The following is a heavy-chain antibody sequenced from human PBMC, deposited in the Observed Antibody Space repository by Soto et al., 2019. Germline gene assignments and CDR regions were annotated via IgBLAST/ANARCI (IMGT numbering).Heavy chain of an antibody. Sequence: GALRLSCAASGFTFSDYGMSWVRQAPGKGLEWVSSISSTTNYIYYGDSMKGRFTISRDNAKNSLYLEMNSLRAEDTAVYYCARESEDLTSNFDYWGQGTLVTVSS. CDR2: ISSTTNYI. CDR1: GFTFSDYG. CDR3: ARESEDLTSNFDY. J-gene: IGHJ4*02. V-gene: IGHV3-21*06.